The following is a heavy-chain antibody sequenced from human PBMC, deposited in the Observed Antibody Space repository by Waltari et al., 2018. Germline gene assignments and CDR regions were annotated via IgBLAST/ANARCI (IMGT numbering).Heavy chain of an antibody. CDR3: AKKVTLTGNYFDP. CDR1: GFTFSAYA. V-gene: IGHV3-23*01. Sequence: EVQLLESGGGLVQPGGSLRLSCVASGFTFSAYAMTWVRQAPGKGLGWGSTMSDSGGRTFYADSVKGRFTISRDNSKNTLYLQMNSLRAEDTALYYCAKKVTLTGNYFDPWGQGTLVTVSS. J-gene: IGHJ5*02. D-gene: IGHD1-1*01. CDR2: MSDSGGRT.